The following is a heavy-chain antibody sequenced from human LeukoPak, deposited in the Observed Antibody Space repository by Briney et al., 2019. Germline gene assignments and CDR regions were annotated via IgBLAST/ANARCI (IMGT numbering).Heavy chain of an antibody. CDR3: AKGKKGLWFGEFGY. D-gene: IGHD3-10*01. CDR2: FSGSGGST. J-gene: IGHJ4*02. Sequence: GGSLRLSCAASGFTFSSYAMSWVRQAPGKGLEWVSGFSGSGGSTYYADSVQGRFTISRDNSKNTLYLQMNSLRAEDTAVYYCAKGKKGLWFGEFGYWGQGTLVTASS. CDR1: GFTFSSYA. V-gene: IGHV3-23*01.